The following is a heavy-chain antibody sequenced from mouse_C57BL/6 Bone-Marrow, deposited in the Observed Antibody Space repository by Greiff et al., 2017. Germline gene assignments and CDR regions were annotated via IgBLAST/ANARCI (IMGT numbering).Heavy chain of an antibody. CDR3: ASEGLYYVGWYFGV. V-gene: IGHV1-55*01. J-gene: IGHJ1*03. CDR2: IYPGSGST. Sequence: VQLQQPGAELVKPGASVTMSCKASGYTFTSYWITWVKQRPGQGLEWIGDIYPGSGSTNYNEKFTSKATLTVDTSSSTAYMQLSSLTSADSAVYYCASEGLYYVGWYFGVWGTGTTVTVSS. D-gene: IGHD1-1*02. CDR1: GYTFTSYW.